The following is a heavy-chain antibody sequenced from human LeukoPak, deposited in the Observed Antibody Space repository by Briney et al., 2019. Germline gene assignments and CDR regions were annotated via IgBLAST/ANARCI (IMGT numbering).Heavy chain of an antibody. V-gene: IGHV1-3*01. CDR2: INSDNGDT. J-gene: IGHJ4*02. CDR1: GYSFTTFS. Sequence: ASVKVSCKASGYSFTTFSIHWVRRAPGQSLEWMGRINSDNGDTEYSQKFQGRLTFTRDTSATTAYMELSSLTSEDTAVYYCARYMTVSGLRSTKGYWGQGTLVTVSS. D-gene: IGHD6-19*01. CDR3: ARYMTVSGLRSTKGY.